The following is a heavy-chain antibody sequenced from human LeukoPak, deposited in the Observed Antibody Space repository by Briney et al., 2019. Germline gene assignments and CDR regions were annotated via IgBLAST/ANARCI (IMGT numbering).Heavy chain of an antibody. J-gene: IGHJ4*02. Sequence: ASVKVSCKASGYTFTSYAIHWVRQAPGQRLEWMGWISAGNGNTKYSQNFQGRVTFISNTSATTAFMEQSSLRSEDAAVYYCARDSGSGNNDYWGQGTLVTVSS. CDR3: ARDSGSGNNDY. CDR2: ISAGNGNT. CDR1: GYTFTSYA. V-gene: IGHV1-3*01. D-gene: IGHD1-26*01.